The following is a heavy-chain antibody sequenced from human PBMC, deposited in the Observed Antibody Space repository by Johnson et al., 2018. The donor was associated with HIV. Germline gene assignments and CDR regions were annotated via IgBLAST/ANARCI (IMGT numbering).Heavy chain of an antibody. Sequence: QVQVVESGGGVAQPGTSLRLSCADSGFTLSSSVMHWVRRAPGKGLEWVAAISIAGVSKYYADSVKGRFTISRDNSDNTLYLQMNSLRDEDMAMYYCARDRRSTVVPGEAFDIWGQGTMVTVSS. J-gene: IGHJ3*02. D-gene: IGHD4-23*01. CDR1: GFTLSSSV. CDR2: ISIAGVSK. CDR3: ARDRRSTVVPGEAFDI. V-gene: IGHV3-30-3*01.